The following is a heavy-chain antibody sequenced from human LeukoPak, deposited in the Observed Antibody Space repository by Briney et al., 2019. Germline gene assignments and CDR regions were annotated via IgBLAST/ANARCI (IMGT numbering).Heavy chain of an antibody. J-gene: IGHJ3*02. CDR1: GFTFSSYA. D-gene: IGHD3-22*01. CDR2: ISYDGSNK. CDR3: ASWYYYDSSGYMSAVAFDI. V-gene: IGHV3-30-3*01. Sequence: GGSLRLSCAASGFTFSSYAMHWVRQAPGKGLEWVAVISYDGSNKYYADSVKGRFTISRDNSKNTLYLQMNSLRAEDTAVYYCASWYYYDSSGYMSAVAFDIWGQGTMVTVSS.